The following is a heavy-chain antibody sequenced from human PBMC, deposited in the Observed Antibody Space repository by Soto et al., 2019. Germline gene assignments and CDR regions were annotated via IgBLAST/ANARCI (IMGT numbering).Heavy chain of an antibody. V-gene: IGHV4-34*01. CDR1: GGSFRDYY. Sequence: PSETLSLTCAVFGGSFRDYYWSWIRQAPGRGLEWIGEINDSGTTNYNPSLKSRVTISIDKSTNQFSLNFSSVTAADTATYYCARGPEGQNDTLTGYYRRRYYGMDVWGQGTTVTVSS. D-gene: IGHD3-9*01. CDR3: ARGPEGQNDTLTGYYRRRYYGMDV. J-gene: IGHJ6*02. CDR2: INDSGTT.